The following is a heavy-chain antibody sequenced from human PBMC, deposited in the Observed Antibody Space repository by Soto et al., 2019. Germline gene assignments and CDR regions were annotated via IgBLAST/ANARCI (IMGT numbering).Heavy chain of an antibody. V-gene: IGHV1-8*01. CDR1: GYTITSYD. CDR3: ARGMGGYPSGWYFDR. Sequence: QVRLVQSGAEVKKPGASVKVSCKASGYTITSYDINWVRQAPGQGLEWMAWMNPNSAKTGNAQNSQGRVTMTRNTSISTAYMELSSLRSDDTAVYYCARGMGGYPSGWYFDRWGRGTLVTVAS. D-gene: IGHD5-12*01. J-gene: IGHJ2*01. CDR2: MNPNSAKT.